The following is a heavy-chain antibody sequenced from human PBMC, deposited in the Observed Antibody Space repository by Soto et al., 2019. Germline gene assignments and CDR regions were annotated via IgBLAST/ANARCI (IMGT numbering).Heavy chain of an antibody. CDR1: GYSFTSYW. V-gene: IGHV5-51*01. CDR3: ARWAYYGFWSGKSFDY. J-gene: IGHJ4*02. Sequence: GESLKISCKGSGYSFTSYWIGWVRQMPGKGLEWMGIIYPGDSDTRYSPSFQGQVTISADKSISTAYLQWSSLKASDTAMYYCARWAYYGFWSGKSFDYWGQGTLVTVSS. D-gene: IGHD3-3*01. CDR2: IYPGDSDT.